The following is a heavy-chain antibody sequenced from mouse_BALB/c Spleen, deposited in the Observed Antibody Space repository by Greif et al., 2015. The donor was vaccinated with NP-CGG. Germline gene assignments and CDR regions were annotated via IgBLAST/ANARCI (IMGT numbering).Heavy chain of an antibody. D-gene: IGHD2-14*01. CDR2: ISNGGGST. J-gene: IGHJ4*01. CDR1: GFTFSSYT. V-gene: IGHV5-12-2*01. CDR3: ARGEVRRGGYAMDY. Sequence: DVKLQESGGGLVQPGGSLKLSCAASGFTFSSYTMSWVRQTPEKRLEWVAYISNGGGSTYYPDTVKGRFTISRDNAKNTLYLQMSSLKSEDTAMYYCARGEVRRGGYAMDYWGQGTSVTVSS.